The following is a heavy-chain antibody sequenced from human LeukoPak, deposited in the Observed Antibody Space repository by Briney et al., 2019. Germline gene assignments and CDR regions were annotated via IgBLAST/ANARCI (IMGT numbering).Heavy chain of an antibody. Sequence: PGGSLRLSCAASGFTFSDYYLSWVRQAPGKGLEWVSVIYSGGSTYYADSVKGRFTISRDNSKNTLYLQMNSLRAEDTAVYYCARERIAVAGTRAFDIWGQGTMVTVSS. D-gene: IGHD6-19*01. CDR2: IYSGGST. J-gene: IGHJ3*02. V-gene: IGHV3-66*01. CDR1: GFTFSDYY. CDR3: ARERIAVAGTRAFDI.